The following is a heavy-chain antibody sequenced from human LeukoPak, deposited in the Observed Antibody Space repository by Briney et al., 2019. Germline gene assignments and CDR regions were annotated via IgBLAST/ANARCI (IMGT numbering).Heavy chain of an antibody. V-gene: IGHV4-39*01. J-gene: IGHJ4*02. CDR2: IYYSGST. CDR1: GGSISRSSYY. D-gene: IGHD2-21*01. Sequence: SETLSLTCTVSGGSISRSSYYWGWVRRPPGEGLDWIGSIYYSGSTYYNPSLKSRVTISVDTSKNHFSLKLTSVTAADTAVYYCARRIPTSFFDYWGQGTLVTVSS. CDR3: ARRIPTSFFDY.